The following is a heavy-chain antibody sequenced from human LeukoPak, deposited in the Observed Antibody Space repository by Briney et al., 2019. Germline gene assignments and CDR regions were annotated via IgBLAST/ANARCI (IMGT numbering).Heavy chain of an antibody. Sequence: SVKVSCKASGVTFTSSAVQWVRQARGQRLEWIGWIVVGTGNKNYAQKFQERVTITRDMSTSTAYMELSSLRSEDTAVYYCAEVYCSGGSCYSGPYGMDVWGQGTTVTVSS. V-gene: IGHV1-58*01. D-gene: IGHD2-15*01. CDR1: GVTFTSSA. J-gene: IGHJ6*02. CDR2: IVVGTGNK. CDR3: AEVYCSGGSCYSGPYGMDV.